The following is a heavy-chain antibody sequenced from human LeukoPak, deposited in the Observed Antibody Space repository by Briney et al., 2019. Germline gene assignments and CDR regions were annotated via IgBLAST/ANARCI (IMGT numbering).Heavy chain of an antibody. V-gene: IGHV4-59*08. CDR3: ARLRPVNWFDP. J-gene: IGHJ5*02. CDR2: IYYSGST. CDR1: GGSISSYY. Sequence: SETLSLTCTVSGGSISSYYWSWIRQPPGKGLEWIGYIYYSGSTNYNPSLKSRVTISVDTSKNQFSLKLSSVTAADTAVYYCARLRPVNWFDPWGQGTLVTVSS.